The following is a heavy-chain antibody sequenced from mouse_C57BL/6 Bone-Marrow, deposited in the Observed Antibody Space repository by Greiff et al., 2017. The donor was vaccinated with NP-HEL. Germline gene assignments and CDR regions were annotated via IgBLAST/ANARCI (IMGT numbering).Heavy chain of an antibody. J-gene: IGHJ3*01. CDR3: ARENYDYDGGFAY. CDR1: GYTFTSYD. CDR2: IYPRDGST. Sequence: VQLQQSGPELVKPGASVKLSCKASGYTFTSYDINWVKQRPGQGLEWIGWIYPRDGSTKYNQKFKGKATLTVDKSSSTAYMQLSSLTSEDSAVYFCARENYDYDGGFAYWGQGTLVTVSA. D-gene: IGHD2-4*01. V-gene: IGHV1-85*01.